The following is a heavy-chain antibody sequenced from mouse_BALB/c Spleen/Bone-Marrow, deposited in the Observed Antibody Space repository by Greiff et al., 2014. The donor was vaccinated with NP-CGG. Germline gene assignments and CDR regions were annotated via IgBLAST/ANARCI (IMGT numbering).Heavy chain of an antibody. J-gene: IGHJ3*01. V-gene: IGHV1-63*02. D-gene: IGHD1-1*01. CDR1: GYTSTNYW. CDR2: IYPGGGYT. CDR3: ARKDYGSSYPFAY. Sequence: QVQLKESGAELVRPGTSVKISCKASGYTSTNYWLGWVKQRPGHGLEWIGDIYPGGGYTNYNEKFKGKATLTADTSSSTAYMQLRSLTSEDSAVYFCARKDYGSSYPFAYWGQGTLVTVSA.